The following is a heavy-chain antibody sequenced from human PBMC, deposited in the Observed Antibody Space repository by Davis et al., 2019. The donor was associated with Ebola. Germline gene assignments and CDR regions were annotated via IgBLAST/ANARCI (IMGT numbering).Heavy chain of an antibody. CDR2: ISGSGGST. CDR3: ANYGDSFDY. J-gene: IGHJ4*02. Sequence: GESLKISCAASGFTFTNYAMSWVRQAPGKGLEWVSAISGSGGSTYYADSVKGRFTISRDNSKNTLYLQMNSLRAEDTAVYYCANYGDSFDYWGQGTLVTVSS. V-gene: IGHV3-23*01. D-gene: IGHD4-17*01. CDR1: GFTFTNYA.